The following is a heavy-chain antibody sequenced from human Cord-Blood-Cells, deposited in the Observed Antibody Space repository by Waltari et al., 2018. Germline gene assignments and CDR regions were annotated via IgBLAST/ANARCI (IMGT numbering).Heavy chain of an antibody. D-gene: IGHD5-12*01. CDR1: GYTFTSYA. CDR2: INAGNGNT. V-gene: IGHV1-3*01. CDR3: AITKEYSGYDYYYYGMDV. J-gene: IGHJ6*02. Sequence: QVQLVQSGAEVKKPGASVKVSCKASGYTFTSYAMHWVSQAPGQRLEWMGWINAGNGNTKYSQKFQGRVTITRDTSASTAYMELSSLRSEDTAVYYCAITKEYSGYDYYYYGMDVWGQGTTVTVSS.